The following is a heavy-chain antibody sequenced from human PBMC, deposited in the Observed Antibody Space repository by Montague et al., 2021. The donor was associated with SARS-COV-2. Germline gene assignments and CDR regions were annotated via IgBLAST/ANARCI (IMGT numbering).Heavy chain of an antibody. J-gene: IGHJ6*02. CDR2: IYYSGST. V-gene: IGHV4-59*01. CDR1: GGSISSYY. CDR3: ARDTGGYCSGGGCLYGMDV. Sequence: SETLSLTCTVSGGSISSYYWSWIRQPPGKGLEWIGYIYYSGSTNYNPSLKSRVTISVDTSKNQFSLKLSSVTAADTAVYYCARDTGGYCSGGGCLYGMDVWGQGTTVTVSS. D-gene: IGHD2-15*01.